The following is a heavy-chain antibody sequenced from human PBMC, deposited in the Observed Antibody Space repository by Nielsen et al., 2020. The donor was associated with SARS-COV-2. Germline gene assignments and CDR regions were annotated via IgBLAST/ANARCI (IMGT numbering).Heavy chain of an antibody. V-gene: IGHV1-2*02. Sequence: ASVKVSCKASGGTFSSYTISWVRQAPGQGLEWMGWINPNSGGTNYAQKFQGRVTMTRDTSISTAYMELSRLRSDDTAVYYCARDTIFGVVIYYFDYWGQGTLVTVSS. CDR3: ARDTIFGVVIYYFDY. CDR1: GGTFSSYT. J-gene: IGHJ4*02. D-gene: IGHD3-3*01. CDR2: INPNSGGT.